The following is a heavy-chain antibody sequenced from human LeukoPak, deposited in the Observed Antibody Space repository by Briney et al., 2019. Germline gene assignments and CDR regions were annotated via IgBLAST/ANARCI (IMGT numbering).Heavy chain of an antibody. CDR3: ARHVAVAAKYDY. J-gene: IGHJ4*02. Sequence: SQTLSLTCTVSGDSITSRTSCWSWLRQSPTTGLQWITCMYHTGGTFYSPSLRSRVVISLDASKNQFSLKLNSVTAADTAVYYCARHVAVAAKYDYWGQGIPVIVSS. V-gene: IGHV4-39*01. CDR1: GDSITSRTSC. CDR2: MYHTGGT. D-gene: IGHD6-19*01.